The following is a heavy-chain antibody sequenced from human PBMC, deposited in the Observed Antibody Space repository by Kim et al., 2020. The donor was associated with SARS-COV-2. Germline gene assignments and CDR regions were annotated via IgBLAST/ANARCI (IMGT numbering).Heavy chain of an antibody. J-gene: IGHJ3*02. CDR1: GFTFSSYS. Sequence: GGSLRLSCVASGFTFSSYSMNWVRQAPGKGLEWVSSISSSSSYIYYADSVKGRFTISRDNAKNSLYLQMNSLRAEDTAVYYCARGITRGAFDIWGQGTMVTVSS. CDR3: ARGITRGAFDI. V-gene: IGHV3-21*01. D-gene: IGHD3-10*01. CDR2: ISSSSSYI.